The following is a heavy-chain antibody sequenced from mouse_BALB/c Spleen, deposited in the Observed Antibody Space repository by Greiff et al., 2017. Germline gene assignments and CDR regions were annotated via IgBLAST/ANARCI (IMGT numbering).Heavy chain of an antibody. CDR1: GYTFSSYW. Sequence: QVQLKESGAELMKPGASVKISCKATGYTFSSYWIEWVKQRPGHGLEWIGEILPGSGSTNYNEKFKGKATFTADTSSNTAYMQLSSLTSEDSAVYYCARREGLLVYAMDYWGQGTSVTVSS. V-gene: IGHV1-9*01. D-gene: IGHD2-3*01. CDR3: ARREGLLVYAMDY. J-gene: IGHJ4*01. CDR2: ILPGSGST.